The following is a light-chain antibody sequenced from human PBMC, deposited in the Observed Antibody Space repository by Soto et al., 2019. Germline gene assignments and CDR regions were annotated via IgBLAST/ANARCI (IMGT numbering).Light chain of an antibody. CDR1: QTVLHGSNY. V-gene: IGKV4-1*01. CDR2: WAS. Sequence: DIVMTQSPDSLSVSLGERATINCKSSQTVLHGSNYLAWYQQKAGQPPKLLIYWASTRESGVPDRFSGGGSGTDFTLTITSLQAEDVAVYYCQQYYTTPVTFGQGTKVEI. J-gene: IGKJ1*01. CDR3: QQYYTTPVT.